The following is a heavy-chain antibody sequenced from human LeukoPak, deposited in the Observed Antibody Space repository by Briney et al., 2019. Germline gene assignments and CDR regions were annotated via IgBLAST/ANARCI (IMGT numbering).Heavy chain of an antibody. CDR3: AKDAGSSTSWYAFDI. V-gene: IGHV3-30*02. J-gene: IGHJ3*02. Sequence: GGSLRLSCAASGFTFSSYGMHWVCQAPGKGLEWVAFIRYDGSNKYYADSVKGRFTISRDNSKNTLYLQMNSLRAEDTAVYYCAKDAGSSTSWYAFDIWGQGTMVTVSS. CDR1: GFTFSSYG. CDR2: IRYDGSNK. D-gene: IGHD2-2*01.